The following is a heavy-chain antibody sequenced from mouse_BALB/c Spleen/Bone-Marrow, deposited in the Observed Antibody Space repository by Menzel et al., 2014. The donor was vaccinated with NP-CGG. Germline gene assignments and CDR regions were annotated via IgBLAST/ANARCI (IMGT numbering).Heavy chain of an antibody. J-gene: IGHJ2*01. CDR2: INPDSSTI. Sequence: EVHLVESGGSLVQPGGSLKLSCAASGFDFSRYWMSWVRQAPGKGLEWIGEINPDSSTINYTPPLKDKFIISRDNAKNTLYLQMSKVRSEDTALYYCAGLGYYGYFDYWGQGTTLTVSS. CDR1: GFDFSRYW. V-gene: IGHV4-1*02. CDR3: AGLGYYGYFDY. D-gene: IGHD2-3*01.